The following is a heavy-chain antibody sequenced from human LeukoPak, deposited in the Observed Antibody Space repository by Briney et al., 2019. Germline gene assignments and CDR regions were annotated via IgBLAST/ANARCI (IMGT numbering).Heavy chain of an antibody. D-gene: IGHD2-15*01. CDR1: GYSFTSYW. Sequence: GASLKISCKGSGYSFTSYWIGWVRQMPGKGLEWMGIIYPGDSDTRYSPSFQGQVTISADKSVTTAYLQWSSLKASDTAMYYCARRYCSGVSCYPDYWGQGTLVTVSS. CDR3: ARRYCSGVSCYPDY. V-gene: IGHV5-51*01. J-gene: IGHJ4*02. CDR2: IYPGDSDT.